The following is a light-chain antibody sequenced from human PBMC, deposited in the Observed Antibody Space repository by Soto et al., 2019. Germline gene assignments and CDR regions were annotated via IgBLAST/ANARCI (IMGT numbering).Light chain of an antibody. Sequence: QSALTQPASVSGSPGQSITISCTGTSSDVGAYNYVSWFQQHPGKAPKLMIYDVSDRPSGVSNRFSGSKSVNTASLTISGLQAEDEDDYYCSSYTTSSSPYVFGTGTKVTVL. CDR3: SSYTTSSSPYV. J-gene: IGLJ1*01. CDR2: DVS. CDR1: SSDVGAYNY. V-gene: IGLV2-14*01.